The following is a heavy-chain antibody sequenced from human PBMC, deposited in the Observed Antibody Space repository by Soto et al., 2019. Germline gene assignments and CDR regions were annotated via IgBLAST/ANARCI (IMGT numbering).Heavy chain of an antibody. Sequence: EVQLVESGGGLVQPGGSLKLSCAASGFTFSGSAMHWVRQASGKGLEWVGRIRSKANSYATAYAASVKGRFTISRDDSKNTAYLQMNSLKTEDTAVYYCTRHEVGIRRDYYYYGMDVWGQGTTVTVSS. V-gene: IGHV3-73*02. CDR1: GFTFSGSA. CDR2: IRSKANSYAT. J-gene: IGHJ6*02. D-gene: IGHD5-18*01. CDR3: TRHEVGIRRDYYYYGMDV.